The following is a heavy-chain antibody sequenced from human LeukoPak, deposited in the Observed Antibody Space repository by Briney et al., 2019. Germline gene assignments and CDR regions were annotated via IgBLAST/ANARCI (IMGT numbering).Heavy chain of an antibody. J-gene: IGHJ4*02. V-gene: IGHV4-34*01. Sequence: SETLSLTCAVYGGSFSGYYWSWIRQPPGKGLEWIGEINHSGSTNYNPSLKSRVTISVDTSKNQFSLKLSSVTAADTAVYYCARGPRRFGPWGQGTLVTVSS. CDR1: GGSFSGYY. D-gene: IGHD3-16*01. CDR3: ARGPRRFGP. CDR2: INHSGST.